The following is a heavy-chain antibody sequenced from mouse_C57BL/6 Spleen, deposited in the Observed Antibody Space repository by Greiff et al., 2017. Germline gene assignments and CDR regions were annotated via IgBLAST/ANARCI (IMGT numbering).Heavy chain of an antibody. J-gene: IGHJ2*01. D-gene: IGHD2-1*01. V-gene: IGHV7-1*01. CDR2: SRNKANDYTT. CDR1: GFTFSDFY. Sequence: EVKLVESGGGLVQSGRSLRLSCATSGFTFSDFYMEWVRQAPGKGLEWIAASRNKANDYTTEYSASVKGRFIVSRDTSQSILYLQMNALRAEDTAIYYCARASYGNYYFDYWGQGTTLTVSS. CDR3: ARASYGNYYFDY.